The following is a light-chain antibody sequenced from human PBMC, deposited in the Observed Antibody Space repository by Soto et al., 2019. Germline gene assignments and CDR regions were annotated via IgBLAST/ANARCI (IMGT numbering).Light chain of an antibody. CDR1: QSISSW. CDR3: QQYNTYSPWT. J-gene: IGKJ1*01. Sequence: DIHMTHSPSTLSASVGDRVTITCRASQSISSWLAWYQQKPGKAPNLLIYDASSLKHGVPSRFSGSGTGTEFTLTISSLQPDDFATYYCQQYNTYSPWTFGQGTKVDIK. V-gene: IGKV1-5*01. CDR2: DAS.